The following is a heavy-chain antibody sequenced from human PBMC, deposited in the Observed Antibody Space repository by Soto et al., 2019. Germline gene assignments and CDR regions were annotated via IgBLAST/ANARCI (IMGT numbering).Heavy chain of an antibody. CDR2: IWYDGSNK. V-gene: IGHV3-33*01. CDR3: ARDCNYDSSGYYPTIDY. J-gene: IGHJ4*02. CDR1: GFTFSSYG. D-gene: IGHD3-22*01. Sequence: QVQLVESGGGVVQPGRSLRLSCAASGFTFSSYGMHWVRQAPGKGLEWVAVIWYDGSNKYYADSVKGRFTISRDNSKNTLYLQMNSLRAEDTAVYYCARDCNYDSSGYYPTIDYWGQGTLVTVSS.